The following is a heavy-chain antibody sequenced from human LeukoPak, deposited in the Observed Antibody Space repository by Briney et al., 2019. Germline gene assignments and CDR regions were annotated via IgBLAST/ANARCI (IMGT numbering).Heavy chain of an antibody. CDR2: IIPIFGTA. V-gene: IGHV1-69*13. Sequence: GASVKVSCKASGGTFSSYAISWVRQAPGQGLEWMGGIIPIFGTANYAQKFQGRVTITADESTSTAYMELSSLRSEDTAVYYCARAPLNQLLAFDYWGQGTLVTVSS. CDR3: ARAPLNQLLAFDY. J-gene: IGHJ4*02. CDR1: GGTFSSYA. D-gene: IGHD2-2*01.